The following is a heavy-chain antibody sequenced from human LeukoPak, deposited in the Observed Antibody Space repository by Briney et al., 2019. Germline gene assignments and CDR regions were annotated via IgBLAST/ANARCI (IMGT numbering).Heavy chain of an antibody. CDR2: INYSGST. CDR1: GGSISSSSYY. J-gene: IGHJ4*02. Sequence: SETLSLTCTVSGGSISSSSYYWGWIRQPPGKGLEWIGSINYSGSTYYNPSLKSRVTISVDTSKNQFSLKLSSVTAADTAVYYCASHSSSSWYYFDYWGQGTLVTVSS. V-gene: IGHV4-39*07. CDR3: ASHSSSSWYYFDY. D-gene: IGHD6-13*01.